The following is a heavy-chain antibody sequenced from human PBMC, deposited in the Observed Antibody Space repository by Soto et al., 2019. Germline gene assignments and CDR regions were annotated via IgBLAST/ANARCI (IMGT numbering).Heavy chain of an antibody. CDR3: ARDGWFSALRVPFGMDV. V-gene: IGHV1-46*01. J-gene: IGHJ6*02. D-gene: IGHD3-10*01. CDR2: INPNGGST. Sequence: QVQLVQSGAEVKKPGASVKVSCTASGYTFINYYIHWVRQAPGQGLEGMGIINPNGGSTTYAQNFHGRVTMTRDTSTSTVYMELNSLRSEDTAVYYCARDGWFSALRVPFGMDVWGQGTTVTVSS. CDR1: GYTFINYY.